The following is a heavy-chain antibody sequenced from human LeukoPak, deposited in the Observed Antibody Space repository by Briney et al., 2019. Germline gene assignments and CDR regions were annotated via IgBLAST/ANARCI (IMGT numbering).Heavy chain of an antibody. V-gene: IGHV1-2*04. CDR3: ARVRVRGVIANWFDP. CDR1: GYTFTGYY. J-gene: IGHJ5*02. D-gene: IGHD3-10*01. CDR2: INPNSGGT. Sequence: ASVKVSCKASGYTFTGYYMHWVRQAPGQGLEWMGWINPNSGGTNYAQKFQGWVTMNRDTSISTAYMELSRLRSDDTAVYYCARVRVRGVIANWFDPWGQGTLVTVSS.